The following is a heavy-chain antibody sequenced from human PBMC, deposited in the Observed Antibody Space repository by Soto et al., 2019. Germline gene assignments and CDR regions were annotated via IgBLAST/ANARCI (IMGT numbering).Heavy chain of an antibody. CDR1: GGSISSGGYY. CDR2: IYYSGST. D-gene: IGHD3-22*01. Sequence: TLSLTCTVSGGSISSGGYYWSWIRQHPGKGLEWIGYIYYSGSTYYNPSLKSRVTISVDTSKNQFSLKLSSVTAADTAVYYCARISKDYYDSSGYGENDYWGQGTLVTVSS. CDR3: ARISKDYYDSSGYGENDY. V-gene: IGHV4-31*03. J-gene: IGHJ4*02.